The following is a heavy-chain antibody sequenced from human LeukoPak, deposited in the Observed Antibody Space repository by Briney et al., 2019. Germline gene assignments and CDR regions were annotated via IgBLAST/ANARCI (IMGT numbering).Heavy chain of an antibody. CDR2: IRYDGSNK. CDR1: GFTFSSYG. D-gene: IGHD1-14*01. Sequence: GGSLRLSCAASGFTFSSYGMHWVRQAPGKGLEWVAFIRYDGSNKYYADSVKGRFTISRDNSKNTLYLQINSLKAEDTAFYYCARDPEGAGWFDPWGQGTLVTVSS. J-gene: IGHJ5*02. V-gene: IGHV3-30*02. CDR3: ARDPEGAGWFDP.